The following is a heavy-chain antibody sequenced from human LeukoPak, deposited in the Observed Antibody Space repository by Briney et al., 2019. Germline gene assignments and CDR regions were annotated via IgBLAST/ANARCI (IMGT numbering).Heavy chain of an antibody. CDR1: GFTFDDYA. CDR3: AKDIWHSYGSGSHFDY. CDR2: ISWDGGST. D-gene: IGHD5-18*01. J-gene: IGHJ4*02. V-gene: IGHV3-43D*03. Sequence: PGGSLRLSCAASGFTFDDYAMHWVRQAPGKGLEWVSLISWDGGSTYYADSVKGRFTISRDNSKNSLYLQMNSLRAEDTALYYCAKDIWHSYGSGSHFDYWGQGTLVTVSS.